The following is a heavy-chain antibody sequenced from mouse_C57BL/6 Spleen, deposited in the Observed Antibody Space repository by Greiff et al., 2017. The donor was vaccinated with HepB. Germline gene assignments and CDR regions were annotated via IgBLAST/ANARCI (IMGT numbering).Heavy chain of an antibody. CDR1: GFTFSDYG. J-gene: IGHJ3*01. D-gene: IGHD4-1*01. CDR3: ARRTGTGAWFAY. V-gene: IGHV5-17*01. CDR2: ISSGSSTI. Sequence: EVQVVESGGGLVKPGGSLKLSCAASGFTFSDYGMHWVRQAPEKGLEWVAYISSGSSTIYYADTVKGRFTISRDNAKNTLFLQMTSLRSEDTAMYYCARRTGTGAWFAYWGQGTLVTVSA.